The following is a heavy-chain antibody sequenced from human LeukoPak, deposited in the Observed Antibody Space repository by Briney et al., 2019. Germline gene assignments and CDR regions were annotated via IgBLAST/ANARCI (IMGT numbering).Heavy chain of an antibody. Sequence: PGRSLRLSCAASGFTFSTHGMHWVRQAPGKGLEWVAVISYSGSSKECADSVKGRFTISRDNSKSTLYLQMNSLRAEDTAVYYCAKDSGSNTFDNWGQGTLVTVAS. CDR3: AKDSGSNTFDN. J-gene: IGHJ3*02. CDR2: ISYSGSSK. D-gene: IGHD3-10*01. V-gene: IGHV3-30*18. CDR1: GFTFSTHG.